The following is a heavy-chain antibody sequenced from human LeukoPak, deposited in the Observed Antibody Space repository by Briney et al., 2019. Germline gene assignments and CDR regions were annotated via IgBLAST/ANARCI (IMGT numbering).Heavy chain of an antibody. CDR2: MFASGST. Sequence: GGSLRLSCAASGFSFSTYGMYWVRQSPGKGLEWVSVMFASGSTYYADSVKDRFTFSRDIFRNTLFLQLNSLTVEDTALYYCARGLVQTGYSSSSYVHWGQGTLVTVSS. J-gene: IGHJ4*02. V-gene: IGHV3-66*01. CDR3: ARGLVQTGYSSSSYVH. CDR1: GFSFSTYG. D-gene: IGHD6-19*01.